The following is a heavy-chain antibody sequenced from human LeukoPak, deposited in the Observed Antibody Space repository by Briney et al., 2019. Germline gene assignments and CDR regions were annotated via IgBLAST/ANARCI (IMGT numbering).Heavy chain of an antibody. CDR1: GFTFSGSA. CDR2: IRSKANSYAA. J-gene: IGHJ6*02. V-gene: IGHV3-73*01. CDR3: ARGGGLDV. Sequence: GGSLRLSCAASGFTFSGSAMHWVRQASGKGLEWVGRIRSKANSYAAAYAASVKGRFTISRDDSKNTAYLQMNSLKTEDTAVYFCARGGGLDVWGQGATVTVSS. D-gene: IGHD3-16*01.